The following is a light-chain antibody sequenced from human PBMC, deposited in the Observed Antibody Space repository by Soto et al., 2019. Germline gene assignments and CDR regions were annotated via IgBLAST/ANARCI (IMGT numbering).Light chain of an antibody. Sequence: QSVLTQSPSASGTPGQRVTISCSGSRSNIGTYTVNWYQQLPGTAPTLLIYLNTQRPSGVPNRFSGSKSGTSAFLAISGLQSEDEAEYYCAAWDGSLSAVLFGGGTKVTVL. V-gene: IGLV1-44*01. CDR2: LNT. CDR1: RSNIGTYT. J-gene: IGLJ2*01. CDR3: AAWDGSLSAVL.